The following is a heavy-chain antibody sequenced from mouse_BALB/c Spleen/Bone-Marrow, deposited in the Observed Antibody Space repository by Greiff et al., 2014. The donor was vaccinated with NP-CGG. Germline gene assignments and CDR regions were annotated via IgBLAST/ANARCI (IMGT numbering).Heavy chain of an antibody. J-gene: IGHJ1*01. Sequence: VQLKESGGGLVQPGGSLRLSCATSGSTFTDYYVSWVRQPPGKALEWLGFIRNKANGYTTEYSASVKGRFTISRDNSQSILYLQMNILRTEDSATYYCARDRNYDINWYFDVWGAGTTVTVSS. CDR3: ARDRNYDINWYFDV. CDR2: IRNKANGYTT. V-gene: IGHV7-3*02. D-gene: IGHD1-1*01. CDR1: GSTFTDYY.